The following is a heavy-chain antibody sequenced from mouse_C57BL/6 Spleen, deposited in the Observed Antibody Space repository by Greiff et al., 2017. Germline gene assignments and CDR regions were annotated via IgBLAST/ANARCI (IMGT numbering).Heavy chain of an antibody. CDR2: ISSGSSTI. V-gene: IGHV5-17*01. CDR1: GFTFSDYG. J-gene: IGHJ4*01. D-gene: IGHD2-4*01. Sequence: EVKLQESGGGLVKPGGSLKLSCAASGFTFSDYGMHWVRQAPEKGLEWVAYISSGSSTIYYADTVKGRFTISRDNAKNTLFLQMTSLRSEDTAMYYCARPYYDYDPYYAMDYWGQGTSVPVSS. CDR3: ARPYYDYDPYYAMDY.